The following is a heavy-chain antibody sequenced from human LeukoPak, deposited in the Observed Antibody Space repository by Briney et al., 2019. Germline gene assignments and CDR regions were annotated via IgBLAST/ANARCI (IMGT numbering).Heavy chain of an antibody. D-gene: IGHD2/OR15-2a*01. V-gene: IGHV5-51*01. J-gene: IGHJ4*02. Sequence: GESLKISCEISGYTFTTFWIGWVLQMPGKGLEWVGIIFPPDSNTKYSPSFQDLVTISADKSINTAYLQWNSLQASDTAIYYCARLALYPGKFSFDYWGQGTLVTVSS. CDR1: GYTFTTFW. CDR3: ARLALYPGKFSFDY. CDR2: IFPPDSNT.